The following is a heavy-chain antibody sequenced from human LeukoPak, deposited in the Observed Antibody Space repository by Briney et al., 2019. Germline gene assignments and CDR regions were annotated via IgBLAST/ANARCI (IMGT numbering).Heavy chain of an antibody. D-gene: IGHD3-9*01. CDR3: ARCLPILTGQGAFDY. V-gene: IGHV4-4*02. CDR2: IYHSGQT. CDR1: GDSISSGNW. J-gene: IGHJ4*02. Sequence: SGTLSLTCTVSGDSISSGNWWCWVRQPPGKGLEWIGEIYHSGQTNYNSSLKSRVTISVDKSKKKFSLSLTSVTAADTAVYYCARCLPILTGQGAFDYWGQGTLVTVSS.